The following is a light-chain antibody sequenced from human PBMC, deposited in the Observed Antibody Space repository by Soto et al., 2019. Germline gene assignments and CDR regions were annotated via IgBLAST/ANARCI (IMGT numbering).Light chain of an antibody. Sequence: EIVLTQSPATLSLSPGERATLSCRASQSVSSYLAWYQQKPGQAPRLLIYDASNRATGIPARFSGSASGTDFTLNISSLEPEDFAVYYCQQRSNWLTFGGGTKVEIK. CDR2: DAS. J-gene: IGKJ4*01. V-gene: IGKV3-11*01. CDR1: QSVSSY. CDR3: QQRSNWLT.